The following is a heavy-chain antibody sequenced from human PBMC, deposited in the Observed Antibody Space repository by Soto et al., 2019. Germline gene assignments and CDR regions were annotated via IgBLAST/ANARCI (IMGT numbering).Heavy chain of an antibody. CDR3: ARDPAHPPPGCHEAFTGYYFDY. V-gene: IGHV4-4*02. Sequence: PEETLSLTCAVCGGSISSSNWWSWVRQPPGKGLEWIGEIYHSGSTNYNPSLKSRVTISVDKSKNQFSLKLSSVTAADTAVYYCARDPAHPPPGCHEAFTGYYFDYWGQGTLVTVSS. D-gene: IGHD2-8*02. CDR1: GGSISSSNW. J-gene: IGHJ4*02. CDR2: IYHSGST.